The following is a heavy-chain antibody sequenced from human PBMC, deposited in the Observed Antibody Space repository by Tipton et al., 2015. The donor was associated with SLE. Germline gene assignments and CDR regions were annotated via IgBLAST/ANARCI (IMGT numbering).Heavy chain of an antibody. D-gene: IGHD4-23*01. CDR1: SDSINSNNYY. V-gene: IGHV4-39*07. Sequence: TLSLTCSVSSDSINSNNYYWGWIRQPPGKGLEWIGSIYYTGRTYKNPSLKSRVIISLDTSNNQFSLTVNSLTAADTAVYYCASRGRWELPTDYWGQGTLVTVSS. CDR2: IYYTGRT. CDR3: ASRGRWELPTDY. J-gene: IGHJ4*02.